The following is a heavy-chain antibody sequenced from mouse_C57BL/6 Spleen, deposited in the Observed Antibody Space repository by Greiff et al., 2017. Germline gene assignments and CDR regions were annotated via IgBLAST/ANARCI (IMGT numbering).Heavy chain of an antibody. CDR2: ILPGSGST. CDR1: GYTFTGYW. D-gene: IGHD2-4*01. Sequence: VQLQESGAELMKPGASVKLSCKATGYTFTGYWLEWVQQRPGHGLEWIGEILPGSGSTNYTEKFKGKATFTADTSTNTAYMPLSSLTTEDAALYDWARWDMGDDDDYVDDWGQGTTLTVSA. CDR3: ARWDMGDDDDYVDD. V-gene: IGHV1-9*01. J-gene: IGHJ2*01.